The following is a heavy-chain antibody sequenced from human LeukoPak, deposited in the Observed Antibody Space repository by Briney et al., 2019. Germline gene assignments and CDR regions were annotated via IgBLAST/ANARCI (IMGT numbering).Heavy chain of an antibody. CDR2: IIPILGTA. J-gene: IGHJ4*02. Sequence: ASVKVSCKASGGTFSSYAISWVRQAPGQGLEWMGRIIPILGTANYAQKFQGRVTITTDESTSTAYMELSSLRSEDTAVYYCARDPRDGYNDLDYWGQGTLVTVSS. CDR1: GGTFSSYA. V-gene: IGHV1-69*11. CDR3: ARDPRDGYNDLDY. D-gene: IGHD5-24*01.